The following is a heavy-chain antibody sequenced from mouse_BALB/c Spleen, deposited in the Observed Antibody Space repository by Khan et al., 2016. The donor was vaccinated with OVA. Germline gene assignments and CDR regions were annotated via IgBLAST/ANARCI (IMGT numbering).Heavy chain of an antibody. CDR1: GYTFTSYT. CDR2: INPSSGYT. J-gene: IGHJ3*01. V-gene: IGHV1-4*01. CDR3: ARYGAYYRNDGWFAY. D-gene: IGHD2-14*01. Sequence: VQLQQSGAELARPGASVKMSCKASGYTFTSYTIHWIKQRPGQGLEWIGYINPSSGYTNYNQKFKDKATLTADKSSTTAYMQLSSLTSDDSAVYYGARYGAYYRNDGWFAYWGQGTLVTVSA.